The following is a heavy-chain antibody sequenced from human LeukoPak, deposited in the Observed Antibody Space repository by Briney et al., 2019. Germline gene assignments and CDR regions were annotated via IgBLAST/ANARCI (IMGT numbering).Heavy chain of an antibody. CDR1: GFTFSSYS. J-gene: IGHJ6*03. V-gene: IGHV3-21*01. D-gene: IGHD1-26*01. CDR3: ARAYSGSYGLGYYYMDV. CDR2: ISSSSSYI. Sequence: GGSLRLSCAASGFTFSSYSMNWVRQAPGKGLEWVSSISSSSSYIYYADSVKGRFTISRDNAKNSLYLQMNSLRAEDTAVYYCARAYSGSYGLGYYYMDVWGKGTTVTVSS.